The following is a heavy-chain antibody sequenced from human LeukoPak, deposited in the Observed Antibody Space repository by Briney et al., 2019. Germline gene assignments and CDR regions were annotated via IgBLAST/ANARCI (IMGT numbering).Heavy chain of an antibody. V-gene: IGHV1-69*02. Sequence: ASVKVSCKASGGTFSSYTISWVRQAPGQGLEWMGRIIPILGIANYAQKFQGRATITADKSTSTAYMELSSLRSEDTAVYYCARPQWGGDYRYNWFDPWGQGTLVTVSS. CDR2: IIPILGIA. D-gene: IGHD4-11*01. CDR3: ARPQWGGDYRYNWFDP. J-gene: IGHJ5*02. CDR1: GGTFSSYT.